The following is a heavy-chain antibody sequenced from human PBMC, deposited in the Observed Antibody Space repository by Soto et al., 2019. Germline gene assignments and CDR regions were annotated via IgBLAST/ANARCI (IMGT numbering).Heavy chain of an antibody. CDR1: GFSLTSTGVG. CDR2: TYWNDDD. V-gene: IGHV2-5*01. J-gene: IGHJ4*02. CDR3: AHRPGGSGWRYYFDY. D-gene: IGHD6-19*01. Sequence: SGPTLVNPTQTLTLTCSFSGFSLTSTGVGVGWFRQPPGKALEWLGLTYWNDDDRYRSSLRSRLTITKDTSKNQVVLTMTNMDPEDTATYYCAHRPGGSGWRYYFDYWGRGTLVTVSS.